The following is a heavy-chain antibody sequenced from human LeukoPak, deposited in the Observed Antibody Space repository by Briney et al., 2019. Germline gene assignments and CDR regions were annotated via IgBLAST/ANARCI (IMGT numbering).Heavy chain of an antibody. CDR1: GGSFSGYY. D-gene: IGHD3-22*01. Sequence: SETLSLTCAVYGGSFSGYYWSRIRQPPGKGLEWIGEINHSGSTNYNPSLKSRVTISVDTSKNQFSLKLSSVTAADTAVYYCASYSYYYDSSGYFDYWGQGTLVTVSS. J-gene: IGHJ4*02. CDR3: ASYSYYYDSSGYFDY. V-gene: IGHV4-34*01. CDR2: INHSGST.